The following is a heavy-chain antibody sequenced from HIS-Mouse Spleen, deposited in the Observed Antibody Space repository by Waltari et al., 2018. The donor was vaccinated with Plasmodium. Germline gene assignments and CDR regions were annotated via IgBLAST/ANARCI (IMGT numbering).Heavy chain of an antibody. CDR2: TFPGDLGT. CDR3: ARPAFRGRMGDYFDY. Sequence: EVQLVQSGAEVKKPGESLKISCKGSGYSFTSYWIGWVRQMPGKGLEWMGITFPGDLGTRSAPAFQDKGTIAADKSISTAYLQWSSLKASDTAMYYCARPAFRGRMGDYFDYWGQGTLVTVSS. D-gene: IGHD3-16*01. V-gene: IGHV5-51*01. J-gene: IGHJ4*02. CDR1: GYSFTSYW.